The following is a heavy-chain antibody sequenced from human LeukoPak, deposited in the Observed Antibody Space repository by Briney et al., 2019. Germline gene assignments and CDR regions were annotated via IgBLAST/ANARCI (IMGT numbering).Heavy chain of an antibody. CDR2: ISSSGSTI. V-gene: IGHV3-48*03. D-gene: IGHD1-26*01. J-gene: IGHJ4*02. Sequence: GGSLRLSCAASGFTFSSYEMNWVRQAPGKGLEWVSYISSSGSTIYCADSVKGRFTISRDNAKNSLYLQMNSLRAEDTAVYYCARTRWELLFFDYWGQGTLVTVSS. CDR3: ARTRWELLFFDY. CDR1: GFTFSSYE.